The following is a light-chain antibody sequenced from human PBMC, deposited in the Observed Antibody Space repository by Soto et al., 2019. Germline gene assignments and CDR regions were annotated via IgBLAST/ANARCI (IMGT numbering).Light chain of an antibody. CDR1: QSINRN. CDR2: GAS. V-gene: IGKV3D-15*01. CDR3: QQYHDWPPLT. Sequence: EIIMTQSPATLSVSPGERATLSCRASQSINRNLAWYQQKPGQAPRLLFCGASSRATGVPDRFSVSGSGTDFTLTISRLEPEDFAVYYCQQYHDWPPLTFGGGTKVDI. J-gene: IGKJ4*01.